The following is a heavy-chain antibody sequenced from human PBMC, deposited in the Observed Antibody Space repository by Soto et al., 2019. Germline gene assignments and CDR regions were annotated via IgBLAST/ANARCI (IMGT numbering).Heavy chain of an antibody. D-gene: IGHD3-3*01. CDR2: IYHSGST. V-gene: IGHV4-4*02. CDR1: GGSISSSNW. Sequence: SETLSLTGAVSGGSISSSNWWSWVRQPPGKGLEWIGEIYHSGSTNYNPSLKSRVTISVDKSKNQFSLKLSSVTAADTAVYYCARGGVWEFWSGYSKDYYYYGMDVWGQGTTVTAP. J-gene: IGHJ6*02. CDR3: ARGGVWEFWSGYSKDYYYYGMDV.